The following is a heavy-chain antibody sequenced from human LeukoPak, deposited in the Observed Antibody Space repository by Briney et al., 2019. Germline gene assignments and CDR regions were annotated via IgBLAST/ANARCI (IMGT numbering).Heavy chain of an antibody. V-gene: IGHV1-18*01. Sequence: WASVKVSCKASGYTFTSYGISWVRLAPGQGLEWMGWISAYNGNTNYAQKLQGRVTVTTDTSTSTAYMELRSLRSDDTAVYYCASHGHQRTFDYWGQGTLVTVSS. J-gene: IGHJ4*02. CDR1: GYTFTSYG. CDR2: ISAYNGNT. CDR3: ASHGHQRTFDY.